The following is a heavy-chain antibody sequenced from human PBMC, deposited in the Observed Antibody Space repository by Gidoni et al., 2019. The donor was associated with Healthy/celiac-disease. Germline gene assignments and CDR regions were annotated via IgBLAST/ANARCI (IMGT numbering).Heavy chain of an antibody. J-gene: IGHJ4*02. CDR3: ARGDTAMPSFDY. Sequence: QAQLVQSGAEVKKPVSSVKVSCKAAGGTFSSYAISWVRQAPGQGLEWMGGFIPIFGTASYAQKFQGRVTITADESTSTAYMGLSSLRSGDTAVYYCARGDTAMPSFDYWGQGTLVTVSS. D-gene: IGHD5-18*01. CDR1: GGTFSSYA. V-gene: IGHV1-69*01. CDR2: FIPIFGTA.